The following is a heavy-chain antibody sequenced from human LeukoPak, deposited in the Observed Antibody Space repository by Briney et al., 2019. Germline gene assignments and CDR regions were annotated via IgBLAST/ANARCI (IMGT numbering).Heavy chain of an antibody. J-gene: IGHJ3*02. CDR1: GFTFGSYA. CDR3: AKVGHSYDFWSGLHDAFDI. D-gene: IGHD3-3*01. V-gene: IGHV3-23*01. CDR2: ISGSGGST. Sequence: GGSLRLSCAASGFTFGSYAMSWVRQAPGKGLEWVSAISGSGGSTYYADSVKGRFTISRDNSKNTLYLQMNSLRAEDTAVYYCAKVGHSYDFWSGLHDAFDIWGQGTMVTVSS.